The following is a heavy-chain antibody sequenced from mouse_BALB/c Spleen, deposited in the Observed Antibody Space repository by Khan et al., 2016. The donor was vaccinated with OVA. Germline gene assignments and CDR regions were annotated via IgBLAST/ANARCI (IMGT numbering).Heavy chain of an antibody. CDR1: GYSFTDYG. D-gene: IGHD1-1*01. J-gene: IGHJ3*02. Sequence: QIQLVQSGPELKKPGETVKISCKASGYSFTDYGMNWVKQAPGKALKWMGWINTNTGEPTYFDEFTGRFTFSLATYASTAYLQINNLKNEDTATYFCARGNYYGTNSWFGYGGQGTLVTVSA. CDR2: INTNTGEP. CDR3: ARGNYYGTNSWFGY. V-gene: IGHV9-3*02.